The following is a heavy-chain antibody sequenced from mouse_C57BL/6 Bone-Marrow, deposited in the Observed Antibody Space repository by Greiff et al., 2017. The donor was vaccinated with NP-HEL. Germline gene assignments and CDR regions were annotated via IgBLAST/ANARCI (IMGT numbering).Heavy chain of an antibody. D-gene: IGHD2-3*01. CDR3: THDGYYEDFDY. Sequence: EVKLQESGAELVRPGASVKLSCTASGFNIKDDYMHWVKQRPEQGLEWIGWIDPENGDTEYASKFQGKATITADTSSNTAYLQLSSLTSEDTAVYYCTHDGYYEDFDYWGQGTTLTVSS. CDR1: GFNIKDDY. V-gene: IGHV14-4*01. J-gene: IGHJ2*01. CDR2: IDPENGDT.